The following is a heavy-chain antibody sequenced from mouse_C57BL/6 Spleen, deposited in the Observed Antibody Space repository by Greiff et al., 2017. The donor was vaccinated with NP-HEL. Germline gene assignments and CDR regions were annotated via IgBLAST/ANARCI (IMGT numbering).Heavy chain of an antibody. CDR3: ARNYYGSSYWYFDV. Sequence: ASGYTFTSYWMHWVKQRPGQGLEWIGNINPSNGGTNYNEKFKSKATLTVDKSSSTAYMQLSSLTSEDSAVYYCARNYYGSSYWYFDVWGTGTTVTVSS. D-gene: IGHD1-1*01. V-gene: IGHV1-53*01. CDR2: INPSNGGT. CDR1: GYTFTSYW. J-gene: IGHJ1*03.